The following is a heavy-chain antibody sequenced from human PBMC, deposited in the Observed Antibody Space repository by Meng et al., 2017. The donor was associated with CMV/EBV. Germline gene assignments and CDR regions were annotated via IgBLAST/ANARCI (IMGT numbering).Heavy chain of an antibody. D-gene: IGHD3-10*01. Sequence: GGSLRLSCAASGFTFSDHYMDWVRQAPGKGLEWVGRTRNKANSYTTEYAASVKGRFTISRDDSKNSLYLQMNSLKTEDTAVYYCAREGFGESRGPYYFDYWGQGTLVTVSS. V-gene: IGHV3-72*01. CDR2: TRNKANSYTT. CDR1: GFTFSDHY. J-gene: IGHJ4*02. CDR3: AREGFGESRGPYYFDY.